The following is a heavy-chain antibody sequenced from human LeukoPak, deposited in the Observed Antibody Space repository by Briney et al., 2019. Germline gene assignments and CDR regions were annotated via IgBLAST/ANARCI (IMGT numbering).Heavy chain of an antibody. CDR2: IYYSGIT. CDR3: ARDQDNGVEAFDI. Sequence: SETLSLTCTLSRHSISNYYCSCLRQPPGKGLEWIGYIYYSGITYYNPSLKGRVTISIDTSKNHFSLNVSSVSAADKGIYYCARDQDNGVEAFDIWGQGTMVTVSS. J-gene: IGHJ3*02. V-gene: IGHV4-59*01. D-gene: IGHD2-8*01. CDR1: RHSISNYY.